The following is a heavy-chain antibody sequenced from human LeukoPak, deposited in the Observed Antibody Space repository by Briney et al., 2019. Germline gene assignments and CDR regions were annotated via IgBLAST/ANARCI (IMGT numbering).Heavy chain of an antibody. V-gene: IGHV3-21*04. Sequence: GGSLRLSCAASGFTFSSYSINWVRQAPGKGLEWVSSISSSSSYIYYADSVKGRFTISRDNAKNSLYLQMNSLRAEDTAVYYCAKDLRSGGDFDYWGQGTLVTVSS. CDR3: AKDLRSGGDFDY. CDR2: ISSSSSYI. J-gene: IGHJ4*02. CDR1: GFTFSSYS. D-gene: IGHD3-10*01.